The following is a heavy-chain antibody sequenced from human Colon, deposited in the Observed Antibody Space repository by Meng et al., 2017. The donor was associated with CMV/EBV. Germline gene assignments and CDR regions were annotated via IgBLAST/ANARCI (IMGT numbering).Heavy chain of an antibody. D-gene: IGHD3-16*01. CDR1: GYPFTTFY. V-gene: IGHV1-46*01. J-gene: IGHJ5*02. CDR3: ARGRYSLGGDWFDP. CDR2: INPSGFTT. Sequence: ASVKVSCKASGYPFTTFYLHWVRQAPGQGLEWIGIINPSGFTTSYAQNFKGRVTMTGDKSTTTVYMELENLRSEDTAIYYCARGRYSLGGDWFDPWGQGTLVTVSS.